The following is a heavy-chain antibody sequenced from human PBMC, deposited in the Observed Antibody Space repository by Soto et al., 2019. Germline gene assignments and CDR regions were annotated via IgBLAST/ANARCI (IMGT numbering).Heavy chain of an antibody. J-gene: IGHJ6*02. V-gene: IGHV1-69*12. CDR2: IMPVFRTP. D-gene: IGHD2-8*01. CDR3: ARDNDRPQLGGNYYYILDV. Sequence: QVQLEQSGAEVKKPGSSVKVSCKASGGTFRTAAVSWVRHAPGQGLEWMGGIMPVFRTPDYAQKFHGRVTITADESTSTAYMELSGLRSDDTAVYYCARDNDRPQLGGNYYYILDVWGQGTTITVSS. CDR1: GGTFRTAA.